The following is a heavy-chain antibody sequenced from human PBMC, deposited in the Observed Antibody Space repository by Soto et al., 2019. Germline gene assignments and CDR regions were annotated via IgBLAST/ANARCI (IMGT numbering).Heavy chain of an antibody. J-gene: IGHJ5*02. Sequence: QVQLVQSGAEVKKPGSSVKVSCKASGGTFSSYAISWVRQAPGQGLEWMGGIIPIFGTANYAQKFQGRVTITADESTSTAYRELSSLRAEDTAVYYCARGYEEKWLVWSQNWFDPWGQGTLVTVSS. CDR3: ARGYEEKWLVWSQNWFDP. V-gene: IGHV1-69*12. CDR2: IIPIFGTA. D-gene: IGHD6-19*01. CDR1: GGTFSSYA.